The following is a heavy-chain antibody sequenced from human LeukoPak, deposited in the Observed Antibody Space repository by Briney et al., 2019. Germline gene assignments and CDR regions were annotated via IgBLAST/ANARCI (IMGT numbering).Heavy chain of an antibody. CDR3: ASSSIFGVVINLTDAFDI. CDR1: GGTFSSYA. J-gene: IGHJ3*02. CDR2: IIPIFGTA. V-gene: IGHV1-69*13. Sequence: SVKVSCKASGGTFSSYAISWVRQAPGQGLEWMGGIIPIFGTANYAQKFQGRVTITADESTSTAYMELSSLRSEDTAVYYCASSSIFGVVINLTDAFDIWGQGTMVTVTS. D-gene: IGHD3-3*01.